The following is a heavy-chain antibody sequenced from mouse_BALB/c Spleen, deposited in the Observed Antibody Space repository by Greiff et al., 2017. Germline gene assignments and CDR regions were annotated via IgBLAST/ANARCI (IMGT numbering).Heavy chain of an antibody. CDR2: IWRGGST. CDR1: GFSLTSYG. Sequence: VQLQESGPSLVQPSQSLSITCTVSGFSLTSYGVHWVRQSPGKGLEWLGVIWRGGSTDYNAAFMSRLSITKDNSKSQVFFKMNSLQADDTAIYYCAKPNLFHYSQFAYWGQGTLVTVSA. J-gene: IGHJ3*01. D-gene: IGHD1-2*01. CDR3: AKPNLFHYSQFAY. V-gene: IGHV2-5-1*01.